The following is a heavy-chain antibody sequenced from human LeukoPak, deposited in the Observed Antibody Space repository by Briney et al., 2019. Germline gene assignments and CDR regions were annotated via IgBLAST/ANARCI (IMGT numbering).Heavy chain of an antibody. CDR3: AGHRPRNTVDF. J-gene: IGHJ4*02. CDR2: ISDIGSI. V-gene: IGHV4-59*08. CDR1: GGSISSYY. Sequence: SETLSLTCTVSGGSISSYYWSWIRQPPGKGLEWIAYISDIGSINYNPSLKSRVTISLDTSKNQFSLKLSSVTAADTAVYYCAGHRPRNTVDFWGQGTLVTVST. D-gene: IGHD2/OR15-2a*01.